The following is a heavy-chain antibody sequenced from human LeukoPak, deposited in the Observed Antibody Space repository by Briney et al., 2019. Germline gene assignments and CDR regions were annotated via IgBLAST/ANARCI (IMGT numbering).Heavy chain of an antibody. CDR3: ARGLMTLEY. CDR2: IKQDGGEE. Sequence: GGSLRLSCAASGFIFNTYRMTWVRQAIGKGLEWVASIKQDGGEEYYEDSVRGRFTISRDSAKNSLYLQMNSLRADDTAVYLCARGLMTLEYWGQGILVTVSS. J-gene: IGHJ4*02. V-gene: IGHV3-7*01. D-gene: IGHD2-21*02. CDR1: GFIFNTYR.